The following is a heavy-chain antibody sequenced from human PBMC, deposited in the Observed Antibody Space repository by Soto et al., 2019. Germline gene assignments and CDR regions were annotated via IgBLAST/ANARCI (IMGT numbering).Heavy chain of an antibody. CDR3: ARLRIATNNYKWFDP. J-gene: IGHJ5*02. CDR2: IYVTGAV. Sequence: SESLSLTCSVSGAALNSGNYYWSWIRQVPGKGLEWIGHIYVTGAVDYNPSLRDRITISQDTSERQFSLNLRLVTAADTAVYYCARLRIATNNYKWFDPWGQGTLVTVSS. CDR1: GAALNSGNYY. D-gene: IGHD2-21*01. V-gene: IGHV4-31*03.